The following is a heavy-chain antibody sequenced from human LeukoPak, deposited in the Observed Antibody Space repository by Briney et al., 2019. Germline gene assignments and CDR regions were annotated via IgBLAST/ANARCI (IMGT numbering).Heavy chain of an antibody. Sequence: SETLSLTCTVSGGSISSYYWSWIRQPPGKGLEWIGYIYYSGSTNYNPSLKSRVTISVDTSKNQFSLKLSSVTAADTAVYYCARASHYDFWSYNWFDPWGQGTLVTVSS. CDR1: GGSISSYY. CDR3: ARASHYDFWSYNWFDP. D-gene: IGHD3-3*01. V-gene: IGHV4-59*12. J-gene: IGHJ5*02. CDR2: IYYSGST.